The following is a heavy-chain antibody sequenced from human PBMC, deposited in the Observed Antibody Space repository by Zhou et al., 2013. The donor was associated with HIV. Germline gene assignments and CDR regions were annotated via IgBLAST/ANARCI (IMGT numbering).Heavy chain of an antibody. Sequence: QVQLVQSGAEVKKPGASVKVSCKASGYTFTGYYMHWVRQAPGQGLEWMGWINPNNGDTNYAQKFQGRVTMTRDTSISTDYMELSRLRSDDTAVYYCAREGQQLGFDFWGQGTLVTVS. V-gene: IGHV1-2*02. CDR1: GYTFTGYY. CDR2: INPNNGDT. J-gene: IGHJ4*02. D-gene: IGHD6-13*01. CDR3: AREGQQLGFDF.